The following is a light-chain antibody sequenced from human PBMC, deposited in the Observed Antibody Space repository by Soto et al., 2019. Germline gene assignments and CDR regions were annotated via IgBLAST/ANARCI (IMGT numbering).Light chain of an antibody. J-gene: IGLJ1*01. CDR2: DTS. V-gene: IGLV7-46*01. CDR3: LLSYSSADV. Sequence: QAVVTQEPSLTVSPGGTVTLTCDSSTGAVTSGHYPYWFQQKPGQAPRTLIYDTSNKHSWTPARFSGSHLGGKDALTLSGAQPEDEAEYYCLLSYSSADVFGTGTKLTVL. CDR1: TGAVTSGHY.